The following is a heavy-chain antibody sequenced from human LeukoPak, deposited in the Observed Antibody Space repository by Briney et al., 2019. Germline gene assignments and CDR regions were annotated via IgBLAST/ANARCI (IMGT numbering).Heavy chain of an antibody. D-gene: IGHD6-13*01. V-gene: IGHV3-30-3*01. CDR3: ARGPLIAAAGTW. Sequence: GGSLRLSCAASGFTFRNYYMHWVRQAPGKGLEWVAVISLDGNNEYYADSVRGRFTISRDNAKNSLFLQMNSLRAEDTAVYYCARGPLIAAAGTWWGQGTLVTVSS. CDR1: GFTFRNYY. CDR2: ISLDGNNE. J-gene: IGHJ4*02.